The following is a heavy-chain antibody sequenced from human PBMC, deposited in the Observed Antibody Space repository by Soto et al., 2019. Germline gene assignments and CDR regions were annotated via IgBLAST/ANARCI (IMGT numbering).Heavy chain of an antibody. J-gene: IGHJ6*04. Sequence: SETLSLTCTVSGGSISSSSYYWGWIRQPPGKGLEWIGSIYYSGSTYYNPSLKSRVTISVDTSKNQFSLKLSSVTAADTAVYYCARQSMFRGVIIDYYYYGMDVWGKGTTVTVSS. CDR3: ARQSMFRGVIIDYYYYGMDV. D-gene: IGHD3-10*01. V-gene: IGHV4-39*01. CDR1: GGSISSSSYY. CDR2: IYYSGST.